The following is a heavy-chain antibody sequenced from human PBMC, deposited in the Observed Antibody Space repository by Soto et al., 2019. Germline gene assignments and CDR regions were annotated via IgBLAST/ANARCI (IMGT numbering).Heavy chain of an antibody. CDR1: GGCMSSYY. V-gene: IGHV4-59*08. J-gene: IGHJ3*02. D-gene: IGHD6-13*01. CDR3: ARGYGSSWYKPILHGGFGAFDI. CDR2: IYYSGST. Sequence: PSETLALTCTVSGGCMSSYYWSWIRQPPGKGLEWIGYIYYSGSTNYNPSLKSRVTISVDTSKNQFSLKLSSVTAADTAVYYCARGYGSSWYKPILHGGFGAFDIWGQGTMVTVSS.